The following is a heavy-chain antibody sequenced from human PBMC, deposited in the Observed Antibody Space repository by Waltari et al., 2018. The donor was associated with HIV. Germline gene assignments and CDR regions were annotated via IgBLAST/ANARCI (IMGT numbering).Heavy chain of an antibody. J-gene: IGHJ4*02. Sequence: EVQLVESAGSLVQPGGSLRLDCAASGFTFSSYWMHWVRQAPGKGLVWVACINSDWSSTNYADSVKGRFTISRDNAKNTVYLQMNSLRAEDTALYYCASLYNYVWGSPPPFDYWGQGTLVTVSS. CDR2: INSDWSST. D-gene: IGHD3-16*01. CDR3: ASLYNYVWGSPPPFDY. CDR1: GFTFSSYW. V-gene: IGHV3-74*01.